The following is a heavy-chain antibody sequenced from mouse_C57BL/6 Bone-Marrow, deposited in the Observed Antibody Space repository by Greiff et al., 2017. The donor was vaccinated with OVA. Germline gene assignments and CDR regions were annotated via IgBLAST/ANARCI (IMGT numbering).Heavy chain of an antibody. V-gene: IGHV1-72*01. Sequence: QVHVKQPGAELVKPGASVKLSCKASGYTFTSYWMHWVKQRPGRGLEWIGRIDPNSGGTKYNEKFKSKATLTVDKPSSTAYMQLSSLTSEDSAVYYCARLTTVVATDWYFDVWGTGTTVTVSS. CDR1: GYTFTSYW. J-gene: IGHJ1*03. CDR2: IDPNSGGT. CDR3: ARLTTVVATDWYFDV. D-gene: IGHD1-1*01.